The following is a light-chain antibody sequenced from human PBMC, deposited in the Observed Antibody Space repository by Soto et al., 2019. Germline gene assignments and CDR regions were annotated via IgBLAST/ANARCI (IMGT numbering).Light chain of an antibody. Sequence: ETVMTQSPAALSVSPGERATLSCRASQTVYNNLAWYQQKPGQAPRLLIYHASSRATGIPARFSGSGSGTEFTLTISSLQSEDFAGYYCQQSNEWPLTFGGGTKVEIK. CDR2: HAS. V-gene: IGKV3-15*01. CDR1: QTVYNN. CDR3: QQSNEWPLT. J-gene: IGKJ4*01.